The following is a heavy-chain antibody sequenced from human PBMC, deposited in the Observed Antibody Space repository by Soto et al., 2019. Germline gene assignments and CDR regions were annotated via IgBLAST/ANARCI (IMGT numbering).Heavy chain of an antibody. V-gene: IGHV1-46*01. J-gene: IGHJ4*02. D-gene: IGHD5-12*01. CDR3: AREGISGYPSRPYYFAY. CDR1: GYTFTSYY. Sequence: ASVKVSCKASGYTFTSYYMHWVRQAPGQGLEWMGIINPSGGSTSYAQKFQGRVTMTRDTSTSTVYMEMSSLRSEDTAVYYCAREGISGYPSRPYYFAYWGQGTLVTVSS. CDR2: INPSGGST.